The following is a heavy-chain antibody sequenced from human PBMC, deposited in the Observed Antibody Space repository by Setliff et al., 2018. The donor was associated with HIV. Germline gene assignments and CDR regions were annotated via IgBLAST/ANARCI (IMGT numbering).Heavy chain of an antibody. Sequence: SETLSLTCTVSGGSTDSGSYYWAWIRQPPGKGLEWIGSMYYTGSTCYNPSLKSRVTISIDTSKNQFSLKLNSLTAADTAVYYCARGPPPDFDFWGQGALVTVSS. CDR2: MYYTGST. CDR3: ARGPPPDFDF. CDR1: GGSTDSGSYY. V-gene: IGHV4-39*07. J-gene: IGHJ4*02.